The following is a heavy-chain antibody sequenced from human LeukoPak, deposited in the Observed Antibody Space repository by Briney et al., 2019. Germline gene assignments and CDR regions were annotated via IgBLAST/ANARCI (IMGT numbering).Heavy chain of an antibody. D-gene: IGHD3-16*01. Sequence: PSETLSLTCTVSGDSIHSFYWSWVRQPPGKGLEWIGYIYYSGSANYNPSLKSRITISVDTSKNQFSLRLSSVTAAATAIYYCARRKTRGGPIDSWGQGTLVTVSS. CDR3: ARRKTRGGPIDS. V-gene: IGHV4-59*08. CDR1: GDSIHSFY. CDR2: IYYSGSA. J-gene: IGHJ5*01.